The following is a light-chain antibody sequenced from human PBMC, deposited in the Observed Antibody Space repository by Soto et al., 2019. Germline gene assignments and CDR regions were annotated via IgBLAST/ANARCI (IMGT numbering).Light chain of an antibody. CDR2: RAS. J-gene: IGKJ4*01. V-gene: IGKV3D-15*01. CDR3: QPYIPRPPT. Sequence: VMTQAPSTLSVSSGERATLSXRASQSVSVNLAWYQQAPGQAPXLXXFRASTGATGIQARFSGSGSQTEFTITISRLQTQEFVVYYCQPYIPRPPTFGGANKV. CDR1: QSVSVN.